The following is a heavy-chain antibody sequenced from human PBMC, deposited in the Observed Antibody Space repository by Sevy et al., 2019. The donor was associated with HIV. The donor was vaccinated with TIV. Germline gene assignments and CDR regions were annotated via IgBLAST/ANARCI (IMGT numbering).Heavy chain of an antibody. D-gene: IGHD3-22*01. V-gene: IGHV3-15*01. CDR3: TTYYDGTGYYLYLDFDY. CDR1: ESIVTNAW. J-gene: IGHJ4*02. CDR2: IKSDGGTA. Sequence: GGSLRLSCAASESIVTNAWMSWVRQAPGKGLEWVGRIKSDGGTADYASHFKGRFTISRDTSENMLYLQMHSLKSEDTAVYYCTTYYDGTGYYLYLDFDYWGQGTQVTVSS.